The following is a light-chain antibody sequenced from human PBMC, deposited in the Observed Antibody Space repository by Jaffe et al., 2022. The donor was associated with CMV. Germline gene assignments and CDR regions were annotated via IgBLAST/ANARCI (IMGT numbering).Light chain of an antibody. CDR2: EAS. CDR1: QSIGDW. V-gene: IGKV1-5*03. J-gene: IGKJ4*01. Sequence: DIQMTQSPSTLSASVGDRVTITCRASQSIGDWLAWYQQKPGKAPKVLIYEASNLESGVPSRFSGSGSGTEFTLTISSLQPDDFATYYCQHYNSFPLTFGGGTKVEIK. CDR3: QHYNSFPLT.